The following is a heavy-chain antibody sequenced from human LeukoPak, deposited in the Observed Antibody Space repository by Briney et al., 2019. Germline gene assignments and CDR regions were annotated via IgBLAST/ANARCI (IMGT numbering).Heavy chain of an antibody. CDR3: ARGGSSGWYYYFDY. Sequence: ASVKVSCKASGYTFTGYYMHWVRQAPGQGLEWMGWINPNSGGTNYAQKFHGRVTMTRDTSISTAYMELSRLRSDDTAVYYCARGGSSGWYYYFDYWGQGTLVTVSS. J-gene: IGHJ4*02. V-gene: IGHV1-2*02. CDR2: INPNSGGT. CDR1: GYTFTGYY. D-gene: IGHD6-19*01.